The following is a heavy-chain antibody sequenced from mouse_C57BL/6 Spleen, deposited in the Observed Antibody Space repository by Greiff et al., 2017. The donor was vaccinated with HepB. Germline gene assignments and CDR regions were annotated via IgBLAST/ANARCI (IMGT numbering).Heavy chain of an antibody. D-gene: IGHD2-1*01. J-gene: IGHJ2*01. Sequence: QVQLQQPGAELVMPGASVKLSCKASGYTFTSYWMHWVKQRPGQGLEWIGEIDPSDSYTNYNQKFKGKSTLTVDKSSSTAYMQLSSLTSEDSAVYYCARDGNYLWYFDYWGQGTTLTVST. CDR2: IDPSDSYT. CDR1: GYTFTSYW. CDR3: ARDGNYLWYFDY. V-gene: IGHV1-69*01.